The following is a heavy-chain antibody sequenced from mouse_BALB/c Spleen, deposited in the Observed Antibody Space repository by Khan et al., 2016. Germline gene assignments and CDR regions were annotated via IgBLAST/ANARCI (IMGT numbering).Heavy chain of an antibody. CDR1: GYAFTNYL. D-gene: IGHD3-2*01. CDR3: ARGQLGLPWFAY. J-gene: IGHJ3*01. V-gene: IGHV1-54*01. CDR2: INPGSGGT. Sequence: QVQLQQPGAELVRPGTSVKVSCMASGYAFTNYLIEWVKQRPGQGLEWIGVINPGSGGTNYNEKFKGKATLTADKSSSTAYMQLSSLTSDDSAVYFCARGQLGLPWFAYWGQGTLVTVSA.